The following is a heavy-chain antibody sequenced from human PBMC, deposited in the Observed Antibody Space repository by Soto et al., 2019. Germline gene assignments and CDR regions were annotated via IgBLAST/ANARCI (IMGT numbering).Heavy chain of an antibody. CDR2: IIPIFGTA. CDR1: GGTFSSYA. V-gene: IGHV1-69*01. Sequence: QVQLVQSGAEVKKPGSSVKVSCKASGGTFSSYAISWVRQAPGQGLEWMGGIIPIFGTANYAQKFQGRVTSTADESTSTDYMELSSLRSEDTAVYYCASILTTIGNWFDPWGQGNLVTVYS. CDR3: ASILTTIGNWFDP. D-gene: IGHD5-12*01. J-gene: IGHJ5*02.